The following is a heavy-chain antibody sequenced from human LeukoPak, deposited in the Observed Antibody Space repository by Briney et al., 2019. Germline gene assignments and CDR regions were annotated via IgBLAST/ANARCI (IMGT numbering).Heavy chain of an antibody. D-gene: IGHD6-19*01. CDR2: IIPIFGTA. J-gene: IGHJ4*02. CDR1: GGTFSSYA. V-gene: IGHV1-69*05. Sequence: SVKVSCKASGGTFSSYAISWVRQAPGQGLEWMGGIIPIFGTANYAQKFQGRVTITTDESTSTAYMELSSLRSEDTAVYYCARGAHIAVAGPDHFDYWGQGTLVTISS. CDR3: ARGAHIAVAGPDHFDY.